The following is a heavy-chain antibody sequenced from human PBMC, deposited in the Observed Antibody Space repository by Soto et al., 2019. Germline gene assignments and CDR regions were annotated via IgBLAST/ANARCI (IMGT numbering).Heavy chain of an antibody. V-gene: IGHV2-5*02. D-gene: IGHD7-27*01. CDR1: GFSLSTSGVG. Sequence: QITLKESGPTLVKPTQTLTLTCTFSGFSLSTSGVGVGWIRQPPGKALEWLALIYWEDDKRYSQPLKSRLTITGVPSKPXVLPKLTNMDPVDTATYYCAHRRNWGVRGYCYFDLWGRGTLVPVSS. CDR3: AHRRNWGVRGYCYFDL. CDR2: IYWEDDK. J-gene: IGHJ2*01.